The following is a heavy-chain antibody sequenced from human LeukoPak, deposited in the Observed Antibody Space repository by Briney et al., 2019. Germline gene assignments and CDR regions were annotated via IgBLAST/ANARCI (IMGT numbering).Heavy chain of an antibody. CDR2: IYYSGST. D-gene: IGHD3-22*01. CDR3: ARVSDYYDSSGWTGGLDY. V-gene: IGHV4-39*07. J-gene: IGHJ4*02. Sequence: SETLSLTCTVSGGSISSSSYYWGWIRQPPGKGLEWIGSIYYSGSTYYNPSLKSRVTISVDTSKNQFSLKLSSVTAADTAVYYCARVSDYYDSSGWTGGLDYWGQGTLVTVSS. CDR1: GGSISSSSYY.